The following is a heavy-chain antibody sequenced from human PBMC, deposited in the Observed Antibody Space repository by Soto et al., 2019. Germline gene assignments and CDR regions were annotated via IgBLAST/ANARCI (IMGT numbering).Heavy chain of an antibody. Sequence: QVQLVESGGGLVKPGGSLRLSCAASGFTFGDYYMSWIRQAPGKGLEWVSYISSSGSSTYYVDSVRGRFTISRDSDKNSQYLQMDSLGAEDTAVYYCARAAAARTADWYWGQGTLVTVSS. CDR2: ISSSGSST. J-gene: IGHJ4*02. V-gene: IGHV3-11*01. D-gene: IGHD6-13*01. CDR3: ARAAAARTADWY. CDR1: GFTFGDYY.